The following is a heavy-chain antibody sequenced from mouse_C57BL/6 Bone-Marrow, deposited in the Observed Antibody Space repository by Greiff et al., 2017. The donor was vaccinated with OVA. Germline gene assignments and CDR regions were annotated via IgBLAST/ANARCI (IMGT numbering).Heavy chain of an antibody. D-gene: IGHD1-1*01. Sequence: QVQLQQPGAELVMPGASVKLSCKASGYTFTSYWMPWVKQRPGQGLEWIGEIDPSDSYTNSNQKFKGKSTLTVDKSSSTAYMQLSSLTSEDSAVYYCAREYYGSSSISYWGQGTLVTVSA. V-gene: IGHV1-69*01. CDR2: IDPSDSYT. J-gene: IGHJ3*01. CDR3: AREYYGSSSISY. CDR1: GYTFTSYW.